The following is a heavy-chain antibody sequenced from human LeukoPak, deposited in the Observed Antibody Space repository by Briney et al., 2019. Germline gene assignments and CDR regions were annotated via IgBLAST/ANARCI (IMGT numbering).Heavy chain of an antibody. V-gene: IGHV4-34*01. CDR1: GGSFSGYY. Sequence: SETLSLTCAVYGGSFSGYYWSWIRQPPGKGLEWIGEINHSGSTNYNPSLKSRVTISVDTSKNQFSLKLSSVTAADTAVYYCARVKAVAAAGPNWFDPWGQGTPVTVSS. CDR2: INHSGST. D-gene: IGHD6-13*01. CDR3: ARVKAVAAAGPNWFDP. J-gene: IGHJ5*02.